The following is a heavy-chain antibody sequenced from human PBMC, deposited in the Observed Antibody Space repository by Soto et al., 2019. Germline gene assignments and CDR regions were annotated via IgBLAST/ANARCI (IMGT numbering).Heavy chain of an antibody. J-gene: IGHJ4*02. V-gene: IGHV3-23*01. CDR1: GFPFSSYA. CDR2: ISGSGGST. Sequence: GGSLRLSCAASGFPFSSYAMSWVRQDPGKGLEWVSAISGSGGSTYYADSVKGRFTISRDNSKNTLYLQMNSLRAEDTAVYYCAKVSRPPSPTYYFDYGGQGTLVTVSS. CDR3: AKVSRPPSPTYYFDY.